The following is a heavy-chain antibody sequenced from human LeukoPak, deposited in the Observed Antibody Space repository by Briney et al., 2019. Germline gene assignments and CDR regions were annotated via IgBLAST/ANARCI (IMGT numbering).Heavy chain of an antibody. CDR2: INHSGST. V-gene: IGHV4-34*01. Sequence: SETLSLTCAVYGGSFSGYYWSWIRQPPGKGLEWIGEINHSGSTNYNPSLKSRVTISVDTSKNQFSLKLSSVTAADTAVYYCARHEIASYDYVWGSYRYTNYFDYWGQGTLVTVSS. D-gene: IGHD3-16*02. CDR3: ARHEIASYDYVWGSYRYTNYFDY. J-gene: IGHJ4*02. CDR1: GGSFSGYY.